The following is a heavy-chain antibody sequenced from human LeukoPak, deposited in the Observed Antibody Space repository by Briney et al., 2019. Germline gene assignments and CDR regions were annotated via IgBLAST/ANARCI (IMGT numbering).Heavy chain of an antibody. CDR1: GYTFTEYY. CDR2: LNPNTGGT. CDR3: AREVYGDFLHYYYYYMDV. D-gene: IGHD4-17*01. V-gene: IGHV1-2*02. J-gene: IGHJ6*03. Sequence: ASVKVSCKASGYTFTEYYIQWVRQAPGQGLEWMGSLNPNTGGTNSAQKFQGRVTMTRDTSISTAYMELSSLTSDDTAVYYCAREVYGDFLHYYYYYMDVWGKGTTVTISS.